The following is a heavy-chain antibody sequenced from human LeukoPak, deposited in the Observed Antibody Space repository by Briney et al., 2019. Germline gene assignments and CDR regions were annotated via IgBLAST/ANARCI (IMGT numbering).Heavy chain of an antibody. V-gene: IGHV5-51*01. Sequence: GESLEISWNGSGYSFTNYWIGRVLQMPGKGLGWVGIIFPADSETRYSPSFQGQVTISADKSISTAYLQWSSLKAADTAMYYCASSTIAVAGTGGFDHWGQGTLVTVSS. CDR1: GYSFTNYW. CDR3: ASSTIAVAGTGGFDH. D-gene: IGHD6-19*01. CDR2: IFPADSET. J-gene: IGHJ4*02.